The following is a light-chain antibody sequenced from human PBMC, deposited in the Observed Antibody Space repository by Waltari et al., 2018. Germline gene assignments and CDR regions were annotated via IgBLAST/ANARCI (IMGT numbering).Light chain of an antibody. CDR1: QSISTS. V-gene: IGKV1-5*03. J-gene: IGKJ1*01. CDR3: QQYKSYSQT. CDR2: KAS. Sequence: DIQMTQSPSTLAASVGDRVTITCRASQSISTSLAWYQQKPGKAPKILIYKASTLDSGVPSRFSGRGSGTEFTLTISSLQPDDFATYHCQQYKSYSQTFGQGTKVEIK.